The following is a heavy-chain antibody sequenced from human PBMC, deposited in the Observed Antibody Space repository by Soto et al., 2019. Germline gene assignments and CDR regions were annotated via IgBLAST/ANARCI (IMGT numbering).Heavy chain of an antibody. CDR3: ARSGDKMGGNSPLDY. J-gene: IGHJ4*02. CDR2: IYNSGST. D-gene: IGHD5-18*01. V-gene: IGHV4-34*01. Sequence: SETLSLNCAVDRECVSGYYWNWNRQPPGKGLEWIGEIYNSGSTNYNPSLKSRVTISVDKSKNQFSLKLSSVTAADTAVYYCARSGDKMGGNSPLDYWAQGTLVTVSS. CDR1: RECVSGYY.